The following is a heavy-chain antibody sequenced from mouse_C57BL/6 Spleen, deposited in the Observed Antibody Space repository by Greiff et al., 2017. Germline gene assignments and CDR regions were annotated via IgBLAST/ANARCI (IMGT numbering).Heavy chain of an antibody. D-gene: IGHD3-2*02. Sequence: QVQLQQPGAELVKPGASVTMSCKASGYTFTRYWIPWVKQRPGQGLEWIGDIYPGSGSTNYNEKFKSKATLTVDTSSSTAYMQLSSLTSEDSAVYYGARSGQTAQATYAYWGQGTLVTVSA. CDR1: GYTFTRYW. CDR3: ARSGQTAQATYAY. J-gene: IGHJ3*01. CDR2: IYPGSGST. V-gene: IGHV1-55*01.